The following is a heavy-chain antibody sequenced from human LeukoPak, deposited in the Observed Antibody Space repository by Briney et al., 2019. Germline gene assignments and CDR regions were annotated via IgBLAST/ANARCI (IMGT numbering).Heavy chain of an antibody. CDR3: AKEYGSGSYFTNWFDP. CDR1: GFTFSSFA. J-gene: IGHJ5*02. V-gene: IGHV3-23*01. Sequence: PGGSLRLSCAASGFTFSSFAMTWVRQAPGKGLEWVSAISGSGGSTYYADSVKGRFTISRDSSKNTLYLQMNSLRAEDTAVDYCAKEYGSGSYFTNWFDPWGQGTLVTVSS. D-gene: IGHD3-10*01. CDR2: ISGSGGST.